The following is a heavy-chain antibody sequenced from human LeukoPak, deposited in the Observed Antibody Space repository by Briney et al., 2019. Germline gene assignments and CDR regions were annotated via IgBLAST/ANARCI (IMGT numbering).Heavy chain of an antibody. CDR2: IIPIFGTA. Sequence: SVKVSCKASGYTFTSYGISWVRQAPGQGLEWMGGIIPIFGTANYAQKFQGRVTITADKSTSTAYMELSSLRSEDTAVYYCARDRGAVAGTFDYWGQGTLVTVSS. CDR1: GYTFTSYG. CDR3: ARDRGAVAGTFDY. V-gene: IGHV1-69*06. D-gene: IGHD6-19*01. J-gene: IGHJ4*02.